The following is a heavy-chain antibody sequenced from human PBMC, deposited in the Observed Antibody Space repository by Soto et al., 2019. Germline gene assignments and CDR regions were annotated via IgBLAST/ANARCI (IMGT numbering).Heavy chain of an antibody. CDR2: IYYSGST. J-gene: IGHJ3*02. V-gene: IGHV4-59*01. CDR3: ARDRGSSWHSDAFDI. Sequence: QVQLQESGPGLVKPSETLSLTCTVSGGSISSYYWSWIRQPPGKGLEWIGYIYYSGSTNYNPSLKSLVTISVDTSKNQFSLKLSSVTAADTAVYYCARDRGSSWHSDAFDIWGQGTMVTVSS. CDR1: GGSISSYY. D-gene: IGHD6-13*01.